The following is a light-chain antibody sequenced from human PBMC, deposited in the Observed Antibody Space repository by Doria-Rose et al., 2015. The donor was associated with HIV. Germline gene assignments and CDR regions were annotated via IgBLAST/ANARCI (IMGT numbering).Light chain of an antibody. CDR3: QQYYSYPRT. J-gene: IGKJ1*01. CDR1: QYINNF. Sequence: IRMTQSPSSFSASTGDRVTITCRASQYINNFLAWYQQKPGKAPNLLIYAASTLQSGAPSRFSGSGSGTDFNLTISCLRSDDFAIYYCQQYYSYPRTFGQGTRVDI. CDR2: AAS. V-gene: IGKV1-8*01.